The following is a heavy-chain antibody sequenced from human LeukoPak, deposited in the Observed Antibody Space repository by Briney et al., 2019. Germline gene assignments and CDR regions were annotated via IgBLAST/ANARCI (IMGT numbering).Heavy chain of an antibody. J-gene: IGHJ4*02. V-gene: IGHV4-31*03. CDR2: IYYSGST. Sequence: SQTLSLTCTVSGGSISSGGYYWSWIRQHPGKGLEWIGYIYYSGSTYYNPSLKSRVTISVDTSKNQFSLKLSSVTAADTAVYYCVRLGSTSPGNWYKLFDQWGQGTLVTVSS. CDR1: GGSISSGGYY. CDR3: VRLGSTSPGNWYKLFDQ. D-gene: IGHD2-2*01.